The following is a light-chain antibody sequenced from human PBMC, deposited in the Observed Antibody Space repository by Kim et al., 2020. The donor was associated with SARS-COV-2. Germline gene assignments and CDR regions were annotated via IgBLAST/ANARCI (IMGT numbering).Light chain of an antibody. J-gene: IGLJ3*02. V-gene: IGLV1-40*03. CDR3: QSYGSSLSAWV. CDR1: SSNIGACYD. CDR2: GHS. Sequence: GVTSSFTVYSSNIGACYDEQWYQQLPEPAPNLRIYGHSNRPSGVPDRLCGSRSGASASLAITGLQAEDEADYYCQSYGSSLSAWVFGGDTQLTVL.